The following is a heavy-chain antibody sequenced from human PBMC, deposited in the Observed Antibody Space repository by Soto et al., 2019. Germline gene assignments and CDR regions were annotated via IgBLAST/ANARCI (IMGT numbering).Heavy chain of an antibody. CDR3: ARGDFWSGYYTGVGAFDI. CDR2: IYYSGST. D-gene: IGHD3-3*01. J-gene: IGHJ3*02. Sequence: SETLSLTCTVSGGSISSYYWSWIRQPPGKGLEWIGYIYYSGSTNYNPSLKSRVTMSVDTSKNQFSLKLSSVTAADTAVYYCARGDFWSGYYTGVGAFDIWGQGTMVTVSS. CDR1: GGSISSYY. V-gene: IGHV4-59*08.